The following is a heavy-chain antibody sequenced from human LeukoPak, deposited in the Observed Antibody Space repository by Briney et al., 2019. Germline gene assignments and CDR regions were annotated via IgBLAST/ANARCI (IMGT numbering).Heavy chain of an antibody. CDR2: IDWDDDK. Sequence: TLSLTCTVSGVSISGYYWSWVRQPPGKALEWLARIDWDDDKFYSTSLKTRLTISKDTSKNQVVLTMTNMDPVDTATYYCARILRDSSSWTYYDYWGQGTLVTVSS. CDR3: ARILRDSSSWTYYDY. V-gene: IGHV2-70*16. D-gene: IGHD6-13*01. J-gene: IGHJ4*02. CDR1: GVSISGYY.